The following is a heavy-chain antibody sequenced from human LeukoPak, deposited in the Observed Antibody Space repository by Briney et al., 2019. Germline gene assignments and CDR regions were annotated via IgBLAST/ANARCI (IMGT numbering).Heavy chain of an antibody. V-gene: IGHV3-23*01. CDR2: ISGSGGST. Sequence: GRSLRLSCAASGFTFSSYAMSWVRQAPGKGLEWVSAISGSGGSTYYADSVKGRFTISRDNSKNTLYLQMNSLRAEDTAVYYCAKGLSGRGYSYGIYYYYGMDVWGKGTTVTVSS. CDR3: AKGLSGRGYSYGIYYYYGMDV. J-gene: IGHJ6*04. CDR1: GFTFSSYA. D-gene: IGHD5-18*01.